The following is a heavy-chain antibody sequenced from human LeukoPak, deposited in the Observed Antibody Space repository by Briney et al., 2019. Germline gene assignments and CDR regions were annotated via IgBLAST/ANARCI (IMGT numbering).Heavy chain of an antibody. CDR2: ISWDGGST. CDR3: AKGSVYAMEYYFDY. Sequence: GGSLRLSCAASGFTFDDYAMHWVRQAPGKGLEWVSLISWDGGSTYYADSVKGRFTISRDNSKNSLYLQMNSLRAEDTALYYCAKGSVYAMEYYFDYWGQGTLVTVSS. V-gene: IGHV3-43D*03. D-gene: IGHD2-8*01. CDR1: GFTFDDYA. J-gene: IGHJ4*02.